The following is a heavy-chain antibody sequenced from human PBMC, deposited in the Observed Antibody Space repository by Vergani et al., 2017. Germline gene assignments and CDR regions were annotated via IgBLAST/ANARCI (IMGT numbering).Heavy chain of an antibody. CDR2: INPKSGGT. D-gene: IGHD6-13*01. J-gene: IGHJ6*02. Sequence: QVQLVQSGAEVKKPGASVKVSCKASGYTFTGYYMHWVRQAPGQGLEWMGWINPKSGGTNYAQKFQGWVTMTRDTSISTAYMELSRLRSDDTAVYYCAREVMGQQLVTGPYYYYGMDVWGQGTTVTVSS. CDR1: GYTFTGYY. V-gene: IGHV1-2*04. CDR3: AREVMGQQLVTGPYYYYGMDV.